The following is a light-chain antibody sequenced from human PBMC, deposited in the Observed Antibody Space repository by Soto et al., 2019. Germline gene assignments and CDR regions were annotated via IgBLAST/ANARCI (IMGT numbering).Light chain of an antibody. J-gene: IGLJ1*01. CDR3: GSYTGSIYG. V-gene: IGLV2-14*01. CDR1: SSDVGDYKF. CDR2: EVS. Sequence: QSALTQPASVSGSPGQSITISCTGTSSDVGDYKFVSWYQQHPGKAPKLMIYEVSNRPSGVSSRFSGSKSGNTASLTISGLQAEDEADYYCGSYTGSIYGFGTGTKVTVL.